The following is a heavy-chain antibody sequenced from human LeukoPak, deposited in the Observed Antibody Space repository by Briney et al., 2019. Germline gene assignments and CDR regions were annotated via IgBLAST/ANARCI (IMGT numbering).Heavy chain of an antibody. CDR2: INPSGGST. CDR1: GYTFTNYY. CDR3: ARGPGRYYFDY. V-gene: IGHV1-46*01. J-gene: IGHJ4*02. Sequence: GASVKGSCKASGYTFTNYYMHWGRQAPGQGLEWMGIINPSGGSTTYAQKFQGRVTMTRDTSTSTVYMELSSLRSEDTALYYCARGPGRYYFDYWGQGTLVTVSS.